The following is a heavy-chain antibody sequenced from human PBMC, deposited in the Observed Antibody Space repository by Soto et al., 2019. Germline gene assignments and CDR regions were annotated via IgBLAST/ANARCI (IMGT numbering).Heavy chain of an antibody. CDR2: IRSKSNTYAT. Sequence: GGSLRLSCAASGFTFSGSTMHWVRQASGKGLEWVGHIRSKSNTYATAYAASVKGRFTISRDDSRDTAYLQMSSLNTEDTAVYYCSRQWGVSVHGIYHDYGMDVWGQGTTVTVSS. V-gene: IGHV3-73*01. D-gene: IGHD1-26*01. J-gene: IGHJ6*02. CDR3: SRQWGVSVHGIYHDYGMDV. CDR1: GFTFSGST.